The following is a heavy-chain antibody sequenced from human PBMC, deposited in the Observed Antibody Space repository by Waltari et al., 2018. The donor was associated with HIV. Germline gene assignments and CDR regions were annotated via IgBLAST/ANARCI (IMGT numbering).Heavy chain of an antibody. Sequence: QVQLQESGPGLLKPSETLSLTCVVSGYSISSDDNWGWVRQPPGKGREWIGSFYNSGRTLHNPFLNSRVTIAIDTSKSPFSLKLSSVTAADTAVYYCARAGVVPALFDLWGRGTLVTVSS. D-gene: IGHD2-2*01. CDR1: GYSISSDDN. CDR2: FYNSGRT. J-gene: IGHJ2*01. V-gene: IGHV4-38-2*01. CDR3: ARAGVVPALFDL.